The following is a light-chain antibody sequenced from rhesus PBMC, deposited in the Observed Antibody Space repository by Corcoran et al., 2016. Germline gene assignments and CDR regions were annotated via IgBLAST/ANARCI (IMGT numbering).Light chain of an antibody. CDR3: QQYYSAPLA. CDR1: QNFSSS. CDR2: SAS. J-gene: IGKJ4*01. V-gene: IGKV1-46*01. Sequence: DIQMTQSPSSLSASVGDTVTITCRASQNFSSSLAWYQQKPGKAPKLLIYSASSLQSGVPSRFSGSKSGTDFPLSISSLQPEDIATYSCQQYYSAPLAFDGRTKVELK.